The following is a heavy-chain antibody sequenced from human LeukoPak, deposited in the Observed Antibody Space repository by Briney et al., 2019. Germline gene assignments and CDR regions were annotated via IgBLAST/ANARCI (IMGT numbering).Heavy chain of an antibody. CDR2: IYYSGST. CDR1: GVSISSGDYF. V-gene: IGHV4-30-4*08. J-gene: IGHJ4*02. D-gene: IGHD5-24*01. CDR3: ASSGGGDGYNYSFDY. Sequence: PSQTLSLTCTVSGVSISSGDYFWSWIRQPPGRGLEWIVYIYYSGSTYYNPSLKSRVTISVDTSKNQFSLKLSSVTAADTAVYYCASSGGGDGYNYSFDYWGQGTLVTVSS.